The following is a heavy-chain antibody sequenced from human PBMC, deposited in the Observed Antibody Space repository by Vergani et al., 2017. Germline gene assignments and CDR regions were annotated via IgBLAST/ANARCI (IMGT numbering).Heavy chain of an antibody. V-gene: IGHV3-74*03. D-gene: IGHD3-9*01. CDR3: ARARXIETCYMSNWLDS. Sequence: EVQLLESGGDLVQPGGSLRLSCAPSGFSFNSYWMHWVRQVPGKGLLWVSRIKSDGSITAYADSVKGRFTISRDNAQNTLYLQMNSLRVEDTGVYYCARARXIETCYMSNWLDSWGQGTLVTVSS. CDR2: IKSDGSIT. CDR1: GFSFNSYW. J-gene: IGHJ5*01.